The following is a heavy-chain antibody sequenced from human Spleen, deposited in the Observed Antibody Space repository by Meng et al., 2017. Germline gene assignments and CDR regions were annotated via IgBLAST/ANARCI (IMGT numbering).Heavy chain of an antibody. D-gene: IGHD3-16*01. CDR3: VRDLGGIFAY. V-gene: IGHV3-74*01. Sequence: GESLKISCVASGFTFSSYWMHWVRQDPGQGLVWVSRINTDGTTTSYADSVKGRFTISRDNAKNTLYLQMNSLRAEDTAVYYCVRDLGGIFAYWGQGTLVTVSS. CDR1: GFTFSSYW. J-gene: IGHJ4*02. CDR2: INTDGTTT.